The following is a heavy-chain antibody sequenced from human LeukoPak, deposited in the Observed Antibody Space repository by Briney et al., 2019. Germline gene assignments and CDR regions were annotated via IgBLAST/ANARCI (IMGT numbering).Heavy chain of an antibody. CDR1: GFSFDNAW. CDR3: TTDYYDSGGDMDV. J-gene: IGHJ6*03. V-gene: IGHV3-15*01. D-gene: IGHD3-22*01. Sequence: GGSLRLSCAASGFSFDNAWMSWVRQAPGKGLEWVGRIKRKSEGGITQYAAPVKDRFTISRDDSENTLYLQMNSLKIEDTAVYYCTTDYYDSGGDMDVWGKGTTVTVSS. CDR2: IKRKSEGGIT.